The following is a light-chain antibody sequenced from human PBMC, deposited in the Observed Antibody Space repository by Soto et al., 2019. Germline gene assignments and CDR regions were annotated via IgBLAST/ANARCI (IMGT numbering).Light chain of an antibody. Sequence: QPVLTQSPSASASLGASVKLTCTLSSGHSSYAIAWHQQQPEKGPRYLMKLNSDGSHSKGDGIPDRFSGSSSGAERYLTIPSLQSEDEADYYCQTWGSGIHWVFGGGTKLTVL. CDR3: QTWGSGIHWV. CDR2: LNSDGSH. J-gene: IGLJ3*02. CDR1: SGHSSYA. V-gene: IGLV4-69*01.